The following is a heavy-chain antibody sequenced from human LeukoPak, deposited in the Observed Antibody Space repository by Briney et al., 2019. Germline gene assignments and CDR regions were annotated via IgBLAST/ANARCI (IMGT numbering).Heavy chain of an antibody. V-gene: IGHV4-4*07. Sequence: DPSETLSLTCTVSGGSINGYYWSWIRQPVGKGLEWIGRIYISGKTYCNPSLKSRVTMSVDTSKNQFSLKLSSVTAADTALYYCAREGLDTVLTIYYFDYWGQGTLVTVSS. CDR2: IYISGKT. CDR1: GGSINGYY. CDR3: AREGLDTVLTIYYFDY. J-gene: IGHJ4*02. D-gene: IGHD2-8*01.